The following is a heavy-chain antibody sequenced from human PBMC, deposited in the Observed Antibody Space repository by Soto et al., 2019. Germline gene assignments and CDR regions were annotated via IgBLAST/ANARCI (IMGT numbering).Heavy chain of an antibody. CDR1: GFTFSTYA. CDR3: AKSSSSYYFGS. Sequence: GGSLRLSCAASGFTFSTYAMYWVRQSPGKGLEWVSAITETGENTYYTDSVKGWFTISRDNSKNTLYLQMNSLRADDTAVYYCAKSSSSYYFGSWGQGTQVTVXS. CDR2: ITETGENT. J-gene: IGHJ4*02. D-gene: IGHD6-19*01. V-gene: IGHV3-23*01.